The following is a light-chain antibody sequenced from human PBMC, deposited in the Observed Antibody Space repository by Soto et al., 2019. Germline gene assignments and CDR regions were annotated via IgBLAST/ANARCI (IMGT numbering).Light chain of an antibody. CDR1: QSVRSY. Sequence: EIVLTQSPATLSLSPGERATLSCRASQSVRSYLAWYQQKPGQAPRLLIYDASNRATGIPARYSGSGSGTDFALTISSLEPEDFALYYCQQRSNWPPAITFGQGKRLEIK. CDR2: DAS. V-gene: IGKV3-11*01. J-gene: IGKJ5*01. CDR3: QQRSNWPPAIT.